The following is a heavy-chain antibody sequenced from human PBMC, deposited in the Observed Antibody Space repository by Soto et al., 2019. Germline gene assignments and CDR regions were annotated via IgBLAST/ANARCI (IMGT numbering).Heavy chain of an antibody. CDR3: ARRADSGSYYNVDY. Sequence: QLQLQESGPGLVKPSETLSLTCTVSGGSISSSSYYWGWIRQPPGKGLEWIGSIYYSGSTYYNPSLKSRVTISVDTSKNQFSLKLSSVTAADTAVYYCARRADSGSYYNVDYWGQGTLVTVSS. CDR1: GGSISSSSYY. J-gene: IGHJ4*02. V-gene: IGHV4-39*01. D-gene: IGHD3-10*01. CDR2: IYYSGST.